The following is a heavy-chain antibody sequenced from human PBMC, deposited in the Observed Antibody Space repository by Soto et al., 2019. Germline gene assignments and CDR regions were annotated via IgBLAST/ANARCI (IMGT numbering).Heavy chain of an antibody. CDR1: GFTFSSYA. V-gene: IGHV3-30-3*01. Sequence: GSLRLSCAASGFTFSSYAMHWVRQAPGKGLEWVAVISYDGSNKYYADSVKGRFTISRDNSKNTLYLQMNSLIAEDTAVYYCARDSSNSNWGSESGYFDYWGQGTTVTVSS. D-gene: IGHD7-27*01. CDR2: ISYDGSNK. CDR3: ARDSSNSNWGSESGYFDY. J-gene: IGHJ4*03.